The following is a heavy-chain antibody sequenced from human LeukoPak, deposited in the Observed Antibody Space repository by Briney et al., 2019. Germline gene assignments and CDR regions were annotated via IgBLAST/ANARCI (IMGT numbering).Heavy chain of an antibody. CDR1: GGSISSTSYY. CDR3: ARVRVQLGRFDP. V-gene: IGHV4-39*07. Sequence: SETLSLTCTVSGGSISSTSYYWGWIRQPPGQGLEWIGSIYYSGGTYYNPSLKSRVTISVDTSKNQFSLKLSSVTAADTAVYYCARVRVQLGRFDPWGQGTLVTVSS. D-gene: IGHD6-6*01. J-gene: IGHJ5*02. CDR2: IYYSGGT.